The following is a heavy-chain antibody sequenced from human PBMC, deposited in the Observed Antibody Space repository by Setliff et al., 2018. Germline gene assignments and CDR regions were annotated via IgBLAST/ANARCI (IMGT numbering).Heavy chain of an antibody. Sequence: GGSLRLSCTASGLSYTNDWVSWVRQAPGKGLEWLASINPHGSEKYYADSVKGRFTISRDNAKNSLSLQMNNLRSEDTAVYYCFGAGTCSYWGQGTLVTSPQ. D-gene: IGHD3-10*01. CDR3: FGAGTCSY. CDR2: INPHGSEK. J-gene: IGHJ4*02. CDR1: GLSYTNDW. V-gene: IGHV3-7*01.